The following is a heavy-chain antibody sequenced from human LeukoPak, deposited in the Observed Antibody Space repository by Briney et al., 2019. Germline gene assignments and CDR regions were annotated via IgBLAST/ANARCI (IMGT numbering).Heavy chain of an antibody. CDR1: GFTFSSYA. J-gene: IGHJ4*02. D-gene: IGHD4-4*01. V-gene: IGHV3-23*01. CDR3: TRSDNSWYDY. CDR2: ISGSGGST. Sequence: GSLRLSCAASGFTFSSYAMSWVRQAPGKGLEWVSAISGSGGSTYYADSVKGRFTISRDNSKNTLYLQMNSLKTEDTAVYYCTRSDNSWYDYWGQGTLVTVSS.